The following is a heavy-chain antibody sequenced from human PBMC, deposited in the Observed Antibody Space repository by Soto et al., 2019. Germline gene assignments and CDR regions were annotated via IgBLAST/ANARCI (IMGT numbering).Heavy chain of an antibody. D-gene: IGHD4-17*01. CDR2: IIPILGIG. CDR3: ARDLDYGDYVWRYFDL. Sequence: QVQLVQSGAEVKKPGSSVKVSCKASGGTFSSYTISWVRQAPGQGLEWMGRIIPILGIGNYAQKFQGRVTITADKSTSTAYMELSSLRSEDTAVYYCARDLDYGDYVWRYFDLWGRGTLVTVSS. CDR1: GGTFSSYT. J-gene: IGHJ2*01. V-gene: IGHV1-69*08.